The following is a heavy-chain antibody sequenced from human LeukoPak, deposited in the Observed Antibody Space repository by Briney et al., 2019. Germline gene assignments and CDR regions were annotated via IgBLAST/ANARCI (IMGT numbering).Heavy chain of an antibody. D-gene: IGHD6-19*01. CDR2: ISSSSSYI. J-gene: IGHJ4*02. CDR1: GFTFSSYS. CDR3: ARDWTVAGLPFGY. Sequence: GGSLRLSCAASGFTFSSYSMNWVRQAPGKGLEWVSSISSSSSYIYYADSVKGRFTISRDNAKNSLYLQMNSLRAEDTAVYYCARDWTVAGLPFGYWGQGTLVTVSS. V-gene: IGHV3-21*01.